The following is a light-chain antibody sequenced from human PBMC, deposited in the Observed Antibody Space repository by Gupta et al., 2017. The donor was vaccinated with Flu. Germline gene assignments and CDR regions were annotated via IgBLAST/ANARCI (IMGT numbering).Light chain of an antibody. V-gene: IGKV1-39*01. Sequence: DIQMTQSPSSLSASVGDRVTITCRASQSISDYLSWYQWKPGKAPKVLIYGVSNLQSGVPSRFSGSGSGRDFTLTISSLQPEDFATYYCQQTDNPPLTFGGGTKVEIK. J-gene: IGKJ4*01. CDR3: QQTDNPPLT. CDR2: GVS. CDR1: QSISDY.